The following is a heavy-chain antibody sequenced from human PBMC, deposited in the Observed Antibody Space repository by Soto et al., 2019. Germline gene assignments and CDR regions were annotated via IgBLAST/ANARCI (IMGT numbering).Heavy chain of an antibody. Sequence: GGSLRLSCEASGFTFSSCWMTWVRQAPGKGQEWVANIKQDGSEKNYVDSVKGRFTISRDNAKNSLFLQMNSLRAEDTAVYYCSTERIGVAGKSYFDYWGQGTKVTVSS. V-gene: IGHV3-7*03. CDR2: IKQDGSEK. J-gene: IGHJ4*02. D-gene: IGHD6-19*01. CDR3: STERIGVAGKSYFDY. CDR1: GFTFSSCW.